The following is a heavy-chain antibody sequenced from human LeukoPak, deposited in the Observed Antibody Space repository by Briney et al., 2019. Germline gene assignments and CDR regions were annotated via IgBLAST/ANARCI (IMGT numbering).Heavy chain of an antibody. Sequence: ASVKVSCKASGYTFTSYDINWVRQATGQGLEWMGWMNPNSGNTGYAQKFQGRVTMTRNTSVSTAYMELSSLRSEDTAVYYCARDRNGYSYGNLDYWGQGTLVTVSS. D-gene: IGHD5-18*01. CDR1: GYTFTSYD. V-gene: IGHV1-8*01. CDR3: ARDRNGYSYGNLDY. J-gene: IGHJ4*02. CDR2: MNPNSGNT.